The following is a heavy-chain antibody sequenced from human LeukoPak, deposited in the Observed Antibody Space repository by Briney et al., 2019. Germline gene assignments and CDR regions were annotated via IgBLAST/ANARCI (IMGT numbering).Heavy chain of an antibody. CDR3: EKAAGYYEDYYYYMDV. J-gene: IGHJ6*03. CDR2: ISYDRSNK. V-gene: IGHV3-30*18. Sequence: GGSLRLSCVASGFTFSSYSMNWVRQAPGRGLGWVAVISYDRSNKYYADSVKGRFTISRDNSKNTMYLQMNSLRAEDTAVYYCEKAAGYYEDYYYYMDVWGKGTTVTVSS. CDR1: GFTFSSYS. D-gene: IGHD3-22*01.